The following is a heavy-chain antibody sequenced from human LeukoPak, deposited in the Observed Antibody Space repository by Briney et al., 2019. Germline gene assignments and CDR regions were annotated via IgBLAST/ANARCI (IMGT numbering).Heavy chain of an antibody. CDR3: VRGVLL. D-gene: IGHD4/OR15-4a*01. CDR1: GGSIVSGENY. V-gene: IGHV4-31*03. J-gene: IGHJ4*02. Sequence: SETLSLTCTVSGGSIVSGENYWSWIRQQPGKGLEWIGYIDYRGNTDNNPCLNSRVSISVDTSKNQFCLRLNSVTAAYTAVYYCVRGVLLWGQGTLVTVSS. CDR2: IDYRGNT.